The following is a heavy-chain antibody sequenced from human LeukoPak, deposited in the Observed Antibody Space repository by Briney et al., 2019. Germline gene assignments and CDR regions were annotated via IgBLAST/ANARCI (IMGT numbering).Heavy chain of an antibody. CDR1: GYTFTSYD. D-gene: IGHD6-19*01. CDR3: ARKKYSSGWCDPLDY. J-gene: IGHJ4*02. V-gene: IGHV1-8*01. Sequence: ASVKVSCKASGYTFTSYDINWVRQATGQGLEWMGWMNPNSGNTGYAQKFQGRVTMTRDTSISTAYMELSRLRSDDTAVYYCARKKYSSGWCDPLDYWGQGTLVTVSS. CDR2: MNPNSGNT.